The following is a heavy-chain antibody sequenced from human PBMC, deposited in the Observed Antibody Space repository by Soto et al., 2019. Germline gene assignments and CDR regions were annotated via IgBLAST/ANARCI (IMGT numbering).Heavy chain of an antibody. Sequence: QVQLVQSGAEVTKPGSSVKVSCKVSGGTFSNYAIDWVRLAPGHGLEWMGGIVPIFGTTYYTQKFQGRATIIADDSTTTADLEMSSLRSEDTAIYYCARVEAVAGLYNYHGLDVWGQGTAVTVSS. CDR2: IVPIFGTT. CDR3: ARVEAVAGLYNYHGLDV. D-gene: IGHD6-19*01. V-gene: IGHV1-69*12. J-gene: IGHJ6*02. CDR1: GGTFSNYA.